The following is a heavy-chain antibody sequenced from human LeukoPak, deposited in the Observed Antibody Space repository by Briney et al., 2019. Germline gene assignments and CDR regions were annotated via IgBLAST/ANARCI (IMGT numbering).Heavy chain of an antibody. CDR2: ISPDGSTT. D-gene: IGHD1-26*01. Sequence: AGGSLRLPCAASGFRFSAFWMHWVRQIPGKGLVWVSRISPDGSTTTYADSVTGRFTISRDNVKNTMYLQMNSLRAEDTAVYYCISDSEGRSGGDDWGQGTQVTVSS. CDR3: ISDSEGRSGGDD. CDR1: GFRFSAFW. V-gene: IGHV3-74*03. J-gene: IGHJ4*01.